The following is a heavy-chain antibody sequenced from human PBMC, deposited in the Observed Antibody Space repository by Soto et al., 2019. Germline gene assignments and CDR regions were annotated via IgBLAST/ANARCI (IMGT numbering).Heavy chain of an antibody. Sequence: SETLSLTCAVYGGSFGGYYWSWIRQPPGKGLEWIGEINHSGSTNYNPSLKSRVTISVDTSKNQFSLKLSSVTAADTAVYYCARVLVYYGSGSYYQPARYYGMDVWGQGTTVTVSS. CDR2: INHSGST. V-gene: IGHV4-34*01. D-gene: IGHD3-10*01. J-gene: IGHJ6*02. CDR1: GGSFGGYY. CDR3: ARVLVYYGSGSYYQPARYYGMDV.